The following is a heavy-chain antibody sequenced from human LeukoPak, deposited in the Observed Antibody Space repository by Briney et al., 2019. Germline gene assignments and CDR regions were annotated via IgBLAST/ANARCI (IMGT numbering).Heavy chain of an antibody. CDR2: IKRKTDGGTT. CDR1: GFTFSNAW. CDR3: TTDPAKVYSYGFYSSSWYNPS. J-gene: IGHJ5*02. D-gene: IGHD6-13*01. Sequence: GGSLRLSCAAPGFTFSNAWMSWVRQAPGKGLEWVGRIKRKTDGGTTDYAAPVKGRFTISRDDSKNTLHLQMNSMKTEDTDVYYCTTDPAKVYSYGFYSSSWYNPSWGQGTLVTVSS. V-gene: IGHV3-15*01.